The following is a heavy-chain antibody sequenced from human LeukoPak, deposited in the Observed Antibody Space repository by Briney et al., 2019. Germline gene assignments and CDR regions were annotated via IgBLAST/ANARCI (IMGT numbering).Heavy chain of an antibody. CDR2: IKQDGSEK. Sequence: GGSLRLSCAASGFTFDDYAMHWVRQAPGKGLEWVANIKQDGSEKYYVDSVKGRFTISRDNAKNSLYLQMNSLRAEDTAVYYCARGGLPGDAFDIWGQGTMVTVSS. CDR1: GFTFDDYA. D-gene: IGHD3-10*01. V-gene: IGHV3-7*01. J-gene: IGHJ3*02. CDR3: ARGGLPGDAFDI.